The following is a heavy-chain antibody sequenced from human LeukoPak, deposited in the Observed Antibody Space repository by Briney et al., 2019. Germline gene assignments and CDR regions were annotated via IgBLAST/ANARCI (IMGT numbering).Heavy chain of an antibody. V-gene: IGHV1-69*04. CDR3: ARVNGDYYDSSGYDDY. D-gene: IGHD3-22*01. Sequence: GASVKVSCKASGGTFSSYAISWVRQAPGQGLEWMGRIIPILGIANYAQKFQGRVTITADKSTSTAYMELSSLRSEDTAVYYCARVNGDYYDSSGYDDYWGQGTVVTVSS. CDR1: GGTFSSYA. CDR2: IIPILGIA. J-gene: IGHJ4*02.